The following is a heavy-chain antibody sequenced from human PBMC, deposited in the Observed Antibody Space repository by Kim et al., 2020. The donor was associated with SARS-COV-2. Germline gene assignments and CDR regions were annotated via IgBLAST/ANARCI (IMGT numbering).Heavy chain of an antibody. CDR3: AKDHYDFWRGYLGRPFGY. V-gene: IGHV3-23*01. CDR1: GFTFSSYA. J-gene: IGHJ4*02. Sequence: GGSLRLSCAASGFTFSSYAMSWVRQAPGKGLEWVSAISGSGGSTYYADSVKGRFTISRDNSKNTLYLQMNSLRAEDTAVYYCAKDHYDFWRGYLGRPFGYWGQGTLVTVSS. D-gene: IGHD3-3*01. CDR2: ISGSGGST.